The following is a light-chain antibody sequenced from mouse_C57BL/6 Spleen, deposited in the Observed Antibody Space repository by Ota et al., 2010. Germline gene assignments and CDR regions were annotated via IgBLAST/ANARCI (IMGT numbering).Light chain of an antibody. J-gene: IGKJ5*01. CDR1: SSVSY. V-gene: IGKV4-68*01. Sequence: ALTVCISTGRKGRPLTCSASSSVSYMYWYQHESQRSSPNPRIYLTSNLASGVPARFSGSGSGTSYSLTISSMEAEDAATYYCQQWSSNPLTFGAGTKLELK. CDR3: QQWSSNPLT. CDR2: LTS.